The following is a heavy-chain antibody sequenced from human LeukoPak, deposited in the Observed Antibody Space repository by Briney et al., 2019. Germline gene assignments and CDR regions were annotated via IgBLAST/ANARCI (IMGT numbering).Heavy chain of an antibody. CDR2: INSDGSIT. J-gene: IGHJ4*02. CDR1: GFAFSTCW. V-gene: IGHV3-74*01. CDR3: ARALGSPLDY. Sequence: PGVSQRLSCADSGFAFSTCWMHWVRQPPGKGLVWVSRINSDGSITTYADSVKGRFTISRDNAKNTLYLQMNSLRAEDTAVYYCARALGSPLDYWGQGTLVTVSS. D-gene: IGHD1-26*01.